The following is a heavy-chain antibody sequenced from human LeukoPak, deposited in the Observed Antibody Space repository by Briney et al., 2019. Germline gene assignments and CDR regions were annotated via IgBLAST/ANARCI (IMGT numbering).Heavy chain of an antibody. Sequence: GGSLRLSCAASGFTLSSYWMHWVRQARGKGLVWVSRIKSDGSSTSYADSVKGRFTISRDNAKNMLSLQMNSLRAEDTAVYYCARGTGYGVFDIWGQGTMVTVSS. CDR2: IKSDGSST. D-gene: IGHD2-8*01. CDR1: GFTLSSYW. J-gene: IGHJ3*02. CDR3: ARGTGYGVFDI. V-gene: IGHV3-74*01.